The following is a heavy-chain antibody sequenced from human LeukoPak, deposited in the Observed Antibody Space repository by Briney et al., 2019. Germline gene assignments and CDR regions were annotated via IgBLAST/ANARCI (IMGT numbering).Heavy chain of an antibody. CDR2: IYYSGST. Sequence: SETLSLTCTVSGGSISSSSYYWGWIRQPPGKGLEWIGSIYYSGSTYYNPSLKSRVTISVDTSKNQFSLKLSSVTAADTAVYYCARQNYYDSSRYYSTSHPFDYWGQGTLVTVSS. CDR1: GGSISSSSYY. J-gene: IGHJ4*02. V-gene: IGHV4-39*01. D-gene: IGHD3-22*01. CDR3: ARQNYYDSSRYYSTSHPFDY.